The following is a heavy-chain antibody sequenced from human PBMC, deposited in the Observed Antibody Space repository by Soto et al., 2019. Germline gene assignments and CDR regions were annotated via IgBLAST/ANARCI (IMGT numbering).Heavy chain of an antibody. Sequence: SETLSLTCTVSGGSISSGDYYWSWIRQPPGKGLEWIGYISYSGSTYYNPSLKSRVTISVDTSKDQFSLKLSSVTAADTAVYYCARYMNPPLLSLYYFDYWGQGTLVTVSS. CDR2: ISYSGST. J-gene: IGHJ4*02. D-gene: IGHD3-16*01. CDR3: ARYMNPPLLSLYYFDY. CDR1: GGSISSGDYY. V-gene: IGHV4-30-4*01.